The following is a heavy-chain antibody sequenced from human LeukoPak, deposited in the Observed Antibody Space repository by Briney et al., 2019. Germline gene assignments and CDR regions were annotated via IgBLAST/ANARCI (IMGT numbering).Heavy chain of an antibody. Sequence: GGSLRLSCAASGFPFTSHRMTWVRQAPGRGLEWVASIKQDGSEKYYVGSVKGRFTISRDNAKNTVYLQMNSLGAEDTAVYYCARTRSGSTPGYWGQGTLVTVSS. CDR1: GFPFTSHR. J-gene: IGHJ4*02. V-gene: IGHV3-7*02. D-gene: IGHD1-26*01. CDR3: ARTRSGSTPGY. CDR2: IKQDGSEK.